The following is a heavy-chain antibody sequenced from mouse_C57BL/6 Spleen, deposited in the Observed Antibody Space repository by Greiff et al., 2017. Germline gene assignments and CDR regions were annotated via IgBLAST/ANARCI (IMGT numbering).Heavy chain of an antibody. Sequence: VQLQQPGAELLKPGASVKVSCKASGYTFTIYWMHWVNQRPGPVLEFILRIHPSDRAPNYNQKFKGKATLTVDNSSSTAYMQLSSLTSEDSAVYYCAIGRLLGAMDYWGQGTSVTVSS. J-gene: IGHJ4*01. CDR1: GYTFTIYW. CDR2: IHPSDRAP. CDR3: AIGRLLGAMDY. D-gene: IGHD2-3*01. V-gene: IGHV1-74*01.